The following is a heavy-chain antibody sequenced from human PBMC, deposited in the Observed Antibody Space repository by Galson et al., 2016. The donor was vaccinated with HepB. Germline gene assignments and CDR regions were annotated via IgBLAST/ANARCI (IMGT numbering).Heavy chain of an antibody. Sequence: SLRLSCAASAFTFSTYDMHWVRQAPGKGLEWVAVISYDGSKKYYADSVKGRFTISRDNSKNTLYLQMNSLRTEDTAVYYCAKDPYYYGSGSYYFDYWGQGTLVTVSS. CDR1: AFTFSTYD. D-gene: IGHD3-10*01. J-gene: IGHJ4*02. CDR2: ISYDGSKK. V-gene: IGHV3-30*18. CDR3: AKDPYYYGSGSYYFDY.